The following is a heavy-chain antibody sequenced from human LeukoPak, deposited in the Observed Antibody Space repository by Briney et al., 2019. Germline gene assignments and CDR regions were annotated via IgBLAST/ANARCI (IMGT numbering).Heavy chain of an antibody. J-gene: IGHJ4*02. Sequence: GGSLRLSCAASGFTFSSYWMSWVRQAPGKGLEWVANIEQDGSEKYYVDSVKGRFTISRDNSKNTLYLQMNSLRAEDTAVYYCAKIWGSSSVDDYWGQGTLVTVSS. CDR2: IEQDGSEK. D-gene: IGHD6-6*01. CDR1: GFTFSSYW. V-gene: IGHV3-7*01. CDR3: AKIWGSSSVDDY.